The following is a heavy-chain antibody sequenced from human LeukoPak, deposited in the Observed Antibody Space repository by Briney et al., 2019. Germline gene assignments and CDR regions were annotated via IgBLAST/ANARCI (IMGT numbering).Heavy chain of an antibody. Sequence: SETLSLTCTVSGGSVSSGSYYWSWIRQPPVKGLEWIGYIYYSGSTNYNPSLKSRVTISVDTSKNQFSLKLSSVTAADTAVYYCARGLTTVTTRWFDYWGQGTLVTVSS. CDR1: GGSVSSGSYY. V-gene: IGHV4-61*01. CDR3: ARGLTTVTTRWFDY. CDR2: IYYSGST. D-gene: IGHD4-17*01. J-gene: IGHJ4*02.